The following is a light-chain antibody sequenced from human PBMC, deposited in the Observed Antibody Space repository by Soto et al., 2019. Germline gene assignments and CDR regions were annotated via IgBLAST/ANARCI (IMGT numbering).Light chain of an antibody. Sequence: EIVLTQSPGSLSLSPGERATLSCRAGQSVSSNTLAWYQQKLGQAPRLLIYGTSHRVTGIPDRFSGSGSGTDFTLNISRLEPEDFAVYYCHQYGHSPYTFGQGTKLEIK. J-gene: IGKJ2*01. V-gene: IGKV3-20*01. CDR1: QSVSSNT. CDR3: HQYGHSPYT. CDR2: GTS.